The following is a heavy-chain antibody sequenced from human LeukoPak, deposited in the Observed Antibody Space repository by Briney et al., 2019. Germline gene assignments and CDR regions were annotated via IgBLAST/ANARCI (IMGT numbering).Heavy chain of an antibody. J-gene: IGHJ5*02. D-gene: IGHD6-13*01. CDR2: IYTSGST. CDR3: ARDYSSSWFNDWFDP. CDR1: GGSISSLY. V-gene: IGHV4-4*07. Sequence: PSETLSLTCTVSGGSISSLYWTWIRQPAGKGLEWIGRIYTSGSTNYNPSLKSRVTMSVDTSKNQFSLKLSSVTAADTAVYYCARDYSSSWFNDWFDPWGQGTLVTVSS.